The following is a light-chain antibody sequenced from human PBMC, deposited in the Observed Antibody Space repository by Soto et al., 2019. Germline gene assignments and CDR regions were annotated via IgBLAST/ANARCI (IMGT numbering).Light chain of an antibody. CDR3: QQRNNWPLT. CDR2: DAS. V-gene: IGKV3-11*01. J-gene: IGKJ4*01. CDR1: QSVGDY. Sequence: EIVLTQSPATLSLSPGESATLSCRASQSVGDYLGWYQQKPGQPPRLLIYDASNRATGIPARFSGSGSGTDFTLTISSLEPEDFAVYYYQQRNNWPLTFGGGTKVEI.